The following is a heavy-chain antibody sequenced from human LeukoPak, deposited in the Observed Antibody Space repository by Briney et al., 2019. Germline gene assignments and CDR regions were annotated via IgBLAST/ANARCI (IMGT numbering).Heavy chain of an antibody. J-gene: IGHJ4*02. CDR3: ARAGGRSGPYYFDY. D-gene: IGHD3-16*01. CDR1: GYTFTSDD. V-gene: IGHV1-8*01. CDR2: MNPNSGNT. Sequence: ASVKVSCKASGYTFTSDDINWVRQATGQGLEWMGWMNPNSGNTGYAQKFQGTVTMTRNTSISTAYMELSSLRSEDTAVYYCARAGGRSGPYYFDYWGQGTLVTVSS.